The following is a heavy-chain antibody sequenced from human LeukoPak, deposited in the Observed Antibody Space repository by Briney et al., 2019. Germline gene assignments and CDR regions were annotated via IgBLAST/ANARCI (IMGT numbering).Heavy chain of an antibody. CDR2: INPNSGST. J-gene: IGHJ4*02. V-gene: IGHV1-2*02. CDR3: ARDAIVRDYSNSDY. D-gene: IGHD4-11*01. Sequence: GASVKVSCKASGYTFTGYYIHWVRQAPGQGLEWMGWINPNSGSTNYAQKFQGRVTMTRDTSISTAYMELSKRTCDDSAVYYCARDAIVRDYSNSDYWGQGTLVTVSS. CDR1: GYTFTGYY.